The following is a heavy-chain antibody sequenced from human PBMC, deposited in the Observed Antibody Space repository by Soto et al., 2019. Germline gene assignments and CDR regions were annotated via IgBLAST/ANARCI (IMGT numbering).Heavy chain of an antibody. J-gene: IGHJ4*02. CDR1: GGSISSNDW. CDR3: ARAPFLN. CDR2: IYHSGST. D-gene: IGHD2-21*01. Sequence: QVQLQESGPGLVKPSGTMSLTCTVSGGSISSNDWWCWVRQRPGKGLAWIGEIYHSGSTNYSPSLKRRVTISVDKSKNQFSLKLTAVTAADTAVYYGARAPFLNWGQGTLVTVSS. V-gene: IGHV4-4*02.